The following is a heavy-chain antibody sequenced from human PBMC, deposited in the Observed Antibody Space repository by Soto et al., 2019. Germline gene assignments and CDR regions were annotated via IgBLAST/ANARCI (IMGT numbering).Heavy chain of an antibody. J-gene: IGHJ5*02. CDR2: MNPNSGNT. CDR3: ARASLYCSGVSCYEWFDP. CDR1: GYTFTSYD. Sequence: ASVKVSCKASGYTFTSYDINWVRQATGQGLEWMGWMNPNSGNTGYAQKFQGRVTMTRNTSISTAYMELSSLRSEDTAVYYCARASLYCSGVSCYEWFDPWGQGTLVTVSS. D-gene: IGHD2-15*01. V-gene: IGHV1-8*01.